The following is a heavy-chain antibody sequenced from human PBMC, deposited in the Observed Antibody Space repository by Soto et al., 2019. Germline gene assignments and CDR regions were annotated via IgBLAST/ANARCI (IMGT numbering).Heavy chain of an antibody. J-gene: IGHJ4*02. CDR2: ISGYNGDT. CDR1: GYTFTSNG. Sequence: ASVKVSCKASGYTFTSNGISWVRQAPGQGLEWMGWISGYNGDTDYAQKFQGRVTMTTDTSTSTAYMEVRSLRSDDTAVYYCARTSYYDSSGYSLWGQGTPVTVSS. CDR3: ARTSYYDSSGYSL. V-gene: IGHV1-18*04. D-gene: IGHD3-22*01.